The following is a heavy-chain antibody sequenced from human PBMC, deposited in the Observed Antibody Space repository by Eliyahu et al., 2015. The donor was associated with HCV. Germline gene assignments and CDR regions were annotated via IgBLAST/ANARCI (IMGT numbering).Heavy chain of an antibody. CDR2: ISSSSSHT. CDR1: GFXFXXYY. J-gene: IGHJ4*02. D-gene: IGHD3-3*01. V-gene: IGHV3-11*06. CDR3: ARGITIFGVVNRLYYFDY. Sequence: QVQLVDSGGGLVKPGGSLRLSCAAXGFXFXXYYXSWIRQAPGKGLEWVSYISSSSSHTNYADSVKGRFTISRDNAKNSLYLQMTSLRAEDTAVYYCARGITIFGVVNRLYYFDYWGQGTLVTVSS.